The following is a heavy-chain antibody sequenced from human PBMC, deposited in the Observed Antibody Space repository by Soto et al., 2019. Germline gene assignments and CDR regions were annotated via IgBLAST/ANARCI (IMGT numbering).Heavy chain of an antibody. CDR1: GFIADDYA. Sequence: EVQLVESGGGLVQPGRSLRLSCVASGFIADDYAMHWVRQAPGKGLEWVSGISSNSATINYADSVKVRFTISRANAKNSLFLPMNSLRPADTAFDYCVKDRIWGGMTTIHYFDSWGQGTLVTVSS. J-gene: IGHJ4*02. CDR3: VKDRIWGGMTTIHYFDS. CDR2: ISSNSATI. V-gene: IGHV3-9*02. D-gene: IGHD2-21*02.